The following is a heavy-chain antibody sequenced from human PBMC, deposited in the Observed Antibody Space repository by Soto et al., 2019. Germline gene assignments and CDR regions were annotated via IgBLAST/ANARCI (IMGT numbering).Heavy chain of an antibody. D-gene: IGHD5-12*01. J-gene: IGHJ3*02. CDR2: IYYSGST. CDR1: GGSISSSSYY. Sequence: SETLSLTCTVSGGSISSSSYYWGWIRQPPGKGLEWIGSIYYSGSTYYNPSLKSRVTISVDTSKNQFSLKLSSVTAADTAVYYCARQSRGHYDSQFDIWGQGTMVTVSS. V-gene: IGHV4-39*01. CDR3: ARQSRGHYDSQFDI.